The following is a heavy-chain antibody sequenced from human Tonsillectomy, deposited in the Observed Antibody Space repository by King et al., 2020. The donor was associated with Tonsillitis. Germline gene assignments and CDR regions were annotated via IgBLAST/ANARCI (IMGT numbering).Heavy chain of an antibody. CDR2: ISGSGGST. CDR3: AKDKVATMPRDAFAF. CDR1: GFTFSSYA. D-gene: IGHD5-12*01. J-gene: IGHJ3*01. Sequence: VQLVESGGGLVQPGGSLRLSCAASGFTFSSYAMSWVRQAPGKGLEWVSAISGSGGSTYSADSVKGRFTISRDNSKTTLYLQINSLRAEDTAVYYCAKDKVATMPRDAFAFWGQGTMVTVSS. V-gene: IGHV3-23*04.